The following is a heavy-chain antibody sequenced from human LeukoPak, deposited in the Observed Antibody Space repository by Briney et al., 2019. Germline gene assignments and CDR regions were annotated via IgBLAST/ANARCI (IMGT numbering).Heavy chain of an antibody. CDR2: IRYDGSNK. D-gene: IGHD6-19*01. Sequence: GGSLRLSCAASGFTFSSYAMHWVRQAPGKGLEWVAFIRYDGSNKYYADSVKGRFTISRDNSKNTLYLQMNSLRAEDTAVYYCARDRGSSGWGGKDYWGQGTLVTVSS. J-gene: IGHJ4*02. CDR3: ARDRGSSGWGGKDY. CDR1: GFTFSSYA. V-gene: IGHV3-30*02.